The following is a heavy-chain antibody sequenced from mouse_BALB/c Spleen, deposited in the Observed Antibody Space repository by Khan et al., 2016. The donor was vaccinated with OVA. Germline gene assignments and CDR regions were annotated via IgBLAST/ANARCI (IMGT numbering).Heavy chain of an antibody. Sequence: QVQLKESGAELAKPGASVKMSCKASGYTFTTYWMHWVKQRPGQGLEWIGYINPTSDYTDYNENFKDQATLSADKSSSTAYMELSSLTSEDSAVYFCARDRIDYWGQGTTLTVSS. CDR1: GYTFTTYW. CDR3: ARDRIDY. J-gene: IGHJ2*01. V-gene: IGHV1-7*01. CDR2: INPTSDYT.